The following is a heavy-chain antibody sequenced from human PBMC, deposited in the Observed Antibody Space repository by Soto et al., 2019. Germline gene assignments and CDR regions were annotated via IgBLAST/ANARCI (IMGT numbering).Heavy chain of an antibody. D-gene: IGHD1-20*01. CDR1: GGSISSSSYY. CDR2: IFYSGST. Sequence: QVQLQESGPGLVKPSETLSLTCTVSGGSISSSSYYWGWIRQPPGKGLEWIGSIFYSGSTYYNPSLQSRVTISVDTSTNQFSLKLSSVTAADTAVYYCARIARGIVITYYYMDVWGKGTTVTVSS. J-gene: IGHJ6*03. V-gene: IGHV4-39*01. CDR3: ARIARGIVITYYYMDV.